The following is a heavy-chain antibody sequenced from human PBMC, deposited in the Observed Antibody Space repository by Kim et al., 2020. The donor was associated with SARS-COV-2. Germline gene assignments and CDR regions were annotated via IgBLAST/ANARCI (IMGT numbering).Heavy chain of an antibody. CDR3: ARDGGAYYWDQ. Sequence: GGSLRLSCTASGFIFGDFYMSWMRQAPGKGLEWVSSISTSSGSTTYVDSVKGRFTISRDNAKNSLYLQANSLRPEDTAVYCARDGGAYYWDQWGQGTLIT. J-gene: IGHJ4*02. D-gene: IGHD2-21*01. CDR2: ISTSSGST. V-gene: IGHV3-11*06. CDR1: GFIFGDFY.